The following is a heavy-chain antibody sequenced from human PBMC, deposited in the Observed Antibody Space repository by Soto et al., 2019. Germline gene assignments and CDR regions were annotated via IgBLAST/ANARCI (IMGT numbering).Heavy chain of an antibody. CDR2: IYSGGST. J-gene: IGHJ4*02. D-gene: IGHD6-19*01. V-gene: IGHV3-53*01. Sequence: EVQLVESGGGLIQPGGSLRLSCAASGFTVSSNYMSWVRQAPGKGLEWGSVIYSGGSTYYADSVKGRFTISRDNSKNPLYLQMNSLRAEDTAVYYCARGGGLYSSAFIDYWGQGTLVTVSS. CDR3: ARGGGLYSSAFIDY. CDR1: GFTVSSNY.